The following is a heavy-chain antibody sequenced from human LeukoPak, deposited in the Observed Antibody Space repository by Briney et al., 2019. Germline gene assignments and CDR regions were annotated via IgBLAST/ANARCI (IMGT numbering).Heavy chain of an antibody. CDR2: INSDGSST. D-gene: IGHD3-3*01. J-gene: IGHJ5*02. CDR1: GFTFSSYS. CDR3: ASSSSYYDFWSGYYLDYNWFDP. V-gene: IGHV3-74*01. Sequence: GGSLRLSCAASGFTFSSYSMNWVRQAPGKGLVWVSRINSDGSSTSYADSVKGRFTISRDNAKNTLYLQMNSLRAEDTAVYYCASSSSYYDFWSGYYLDYNWFDPWGQGTLVTVSS.